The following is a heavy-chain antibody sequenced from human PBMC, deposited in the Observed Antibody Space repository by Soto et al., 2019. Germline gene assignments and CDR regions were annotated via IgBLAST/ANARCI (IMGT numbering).Heavy chain of an antibody. D-gene: IGHD2-2*01. J-gene: IGHJ5*02. Sequence: QVQLVQSGGEVKRPGASVKVSCKPSGYTFSNYGITWVRQAPGQPLEWLGWISLYSDGANYAQKFQGRVPMTTDTSTTTAYMELRSVRSDDTAVYYCARVVPGAEAWFGPWGQGTLVTVSS. V-gene: IGHV1-18*01. CDR1: GYTFSNYG. CDR2: ISLYSDGA. CDR3: ARVVPGAEAWFGP.